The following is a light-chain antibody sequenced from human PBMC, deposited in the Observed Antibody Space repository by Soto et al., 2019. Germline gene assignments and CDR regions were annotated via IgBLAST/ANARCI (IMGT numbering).Light chain of an antibody. V-gene: IGKV3-15*01. CDR1: QNVNSN. Sequence: EIAMTQSPATLSVSPGQRATLSCRAIQNVNSNLAWYQQKSGHAPSLLMYNVSTRATGFPARFSGSGSGTEFTLTISSLQSEDSAIYYCQQYNTLNTFGQGTKLEIK. CDR2: NVS. J-gene: IGKJ2*01. CDR3: QQYNTLNT.